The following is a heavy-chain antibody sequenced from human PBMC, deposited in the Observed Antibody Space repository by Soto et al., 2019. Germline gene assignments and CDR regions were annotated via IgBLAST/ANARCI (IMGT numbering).Heavy chain of an antibody. V-gene: IGHV3-30-3*01. Sequence: PGGSLRLSCAASGFTFSSYAMHWVRQAPGKWLEWVAVISYDGSNKYYADSVKGRFTISRDNSKNTLYLQMNSLRAEDTAVYYCARDSVDTDYYYYGMDVRGQGTTVTVSS. CDR1: GFTFSSYA. CDR2: ISYDGSNK. D-gene: IGHD5-18*01. CDR3: ARDSVDTDYYYYGMDV. J-gene: IGHJ6*02.